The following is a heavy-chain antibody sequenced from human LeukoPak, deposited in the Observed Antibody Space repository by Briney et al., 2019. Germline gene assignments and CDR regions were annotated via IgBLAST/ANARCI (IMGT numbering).Heavy chain of an antibody. D-gene: IGHD3-10*02. CDR2: IISSGSTI. CDR1: GFPVSDYH. J-gene: IGHJ6*04. Sequence: GGSLRLSCAASGFPVSDYHMSWIRQAPGKGLEWVSYIISSGSTIYYADSVKGRFTISRDNAKNSLYLQMNSLRAEDTAVYYCAELGITMIGGVWGKGTTVTISS. V-gene: IGHV3-11*04. CDR3: AELGITMIGGV.